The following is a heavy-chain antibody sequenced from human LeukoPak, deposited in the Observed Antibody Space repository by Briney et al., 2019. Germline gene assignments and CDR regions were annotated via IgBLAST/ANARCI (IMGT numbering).Heavy chain of an antibody. CDR2: IQFDGSNE. J-gene: IGHJ3*02. D-gene: IGHD4-11*01. CDR3: ARDNSLHDAFDI. CDR1: GFTFSSYG. Sequence: GGSLRLSCAASGFTFSSYGMHWVRQAPGKGLEWVAYIQFDGSNEQYADSVKGRFSISRDSSKNILYLQMNSLRAEDTAVYYCARDNSLHDAFDIWGQGTMVTVSS. V-gene: IGHV3-30*19.